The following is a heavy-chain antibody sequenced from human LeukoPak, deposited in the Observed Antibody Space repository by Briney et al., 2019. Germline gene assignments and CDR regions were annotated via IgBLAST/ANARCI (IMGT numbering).Heavy chain of an antibody. V-gene: IGHV3-23*01. CDR3: ARVLRAGRELTISLAY. D-gene: IGHD3-10*01. Sequence: GGSLRLSCAASGFTFSSHAMHWVRQAPGKGLEWVSAITGSGGGTYYADSVKGRFTISRDNSKDTLNLQLNSLRAEDTALYYCARVLRAGRELTISLAYWGQGALVTVSS. J-gene: IGHJ4*02. CDR2: ITGSGGGT. CDR1: GFTFSSHA.